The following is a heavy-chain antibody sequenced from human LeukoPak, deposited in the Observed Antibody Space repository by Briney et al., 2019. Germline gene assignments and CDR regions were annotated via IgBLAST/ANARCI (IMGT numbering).Heavy chain of an antibody. V-gene: IGHV3-15*01. D-gene: IGHD2-15*01. CDR1: GFTFSNAW. Sequence: GGPLRLSCAASGFTFSNAWMSWVRQAPGKGLEWVGRIKSTPDGGTTDYAAPVKGRFTISRDDSENILYLQMNSLKTEDTAVYYCTTYVCSGGSCYYFDYWGPGTLVTVSS. J-gene: IGHJ4*02. CDR2: IKSTPDGGTT. CDR3: TTYVCSGGSCYYFDY.